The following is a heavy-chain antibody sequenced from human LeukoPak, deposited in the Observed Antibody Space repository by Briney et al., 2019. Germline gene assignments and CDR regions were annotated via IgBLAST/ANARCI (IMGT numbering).Heavy chain of an antibody. CDR3: ARVAVTTIDP. V-gene: IGHV4-30-2*01. J-gene: IGHJ5*02. CDR2: IYHSGST. CDR1: GGSIGSGGYS. D-gene: IGHD4-17*01. Sequence: SQTLSLTCAVSGGSIGSGGYSWSWIRQPPGKGLEWIGYIYHSGSTYYNPSLKSRVTISVDRSKNQFSLKLSSVTAADTAVYYCARVAVTTIDPWGQGTLVTVSS.